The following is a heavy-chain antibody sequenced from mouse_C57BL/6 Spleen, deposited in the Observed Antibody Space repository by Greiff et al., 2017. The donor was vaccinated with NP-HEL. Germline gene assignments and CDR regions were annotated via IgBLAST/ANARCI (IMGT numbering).Heavy chain of an antibody. D-gene: IGHD1-1*01. CDR3: ANYGSSYNWYFDV. J-gene: IGHJ1*03. Sequence: QVQLQQSDAELVKPGASVKISCKVSGYTFTDHTIHWMKQRPEQGLEWIGYIYPRAGSTKYNEKFKGKATLTADKSSSTAYMQLNSLTSDDSAVYFCANYGSSYNWYFDVWGTGTTVTVSS. V-gene: IGHV1-78*01. CDR2: IYPRAGST. CDR1: GYTFTDHT.